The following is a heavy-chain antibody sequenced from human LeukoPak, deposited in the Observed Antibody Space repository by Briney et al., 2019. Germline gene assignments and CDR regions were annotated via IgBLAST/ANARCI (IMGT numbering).Heavy chain of an antibody. J-gene: IGHJ4*02. CDR2: ISYDGSNK. Sequence: GSLRLSCAASGFTFSSYGMHWVRQAPGKGLEWVAVISYDGSNKYYADSVKGRFTISRDNSKNTLYLQMNSLRAEDTAVYYCAKIRRERSGYYTWGQGTLVTVSS. CDR1: GFTFSSYG. V-gene: IGHV3-30*18. CDR3: AKIRRERSGYYT. D-gene: IGHD3-3*01.